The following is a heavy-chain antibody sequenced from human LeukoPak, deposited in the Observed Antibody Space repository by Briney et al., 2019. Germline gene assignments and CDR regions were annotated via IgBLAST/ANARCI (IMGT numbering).Heavy chain of an antibody. Sequence: GGSLRLSCAASGFTFNYYWLTWVRQAPGKGLEWVANIQQDGSEKYYVDSVKGRFIISRDNAKNSLYLQMNSLRAEDTAVYYCARVRTGYSNYFDYWGRRTLVTVSS. D-gene: IGHD5-18*01. CDR2: IQQDGSEK. J-gene: IGHJ4*02. CDR3: ARVRTGYSNYFDY. V-gene: IGHV3-7*01. CDR1: GFTFNYYW.